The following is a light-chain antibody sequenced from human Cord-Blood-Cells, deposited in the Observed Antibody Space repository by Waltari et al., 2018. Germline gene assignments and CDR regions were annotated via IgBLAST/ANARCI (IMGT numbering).Light chain of an antibody. CDR2: EGS. J-gene: IGLJ2*01. CDR3: CSYAGSSTVV. CDR1: SSDVGSYNL. Sequence: QSALTQPASVSGSPGQPITISCTGTSSDVGSYNLVSWYQQHPGKAPKLMIYEGSKRPSGVSNRFSGSKSGNTASLTISGRQAEDEADYYCCSYAGSSTVVFGGGTKLTVL. V-gene: IGLV2-23*01.